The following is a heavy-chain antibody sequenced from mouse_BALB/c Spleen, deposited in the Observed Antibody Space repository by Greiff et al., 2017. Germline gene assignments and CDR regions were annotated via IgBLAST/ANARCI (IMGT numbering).Heavy chain of an antibody. CDR1: GFDFSRYW. J-gene: IGHJ3*01. D-gene: IGHD1-2*01. Sequence: EVQLVESGGGLVQPGGSLKLSCAASGFDFSRYWMSWVRQAPGKGLEWIGEINPDSSTINYTPSLKDKFIISRDNAKNTLYLQMSKVRSEDTALYYCARGIITTATWFDYWGQGTLVTVSA. V-gene: IGHV4-1*02. CDR3: ARGIITTATWFDY. CDR2: INPDSSTI.